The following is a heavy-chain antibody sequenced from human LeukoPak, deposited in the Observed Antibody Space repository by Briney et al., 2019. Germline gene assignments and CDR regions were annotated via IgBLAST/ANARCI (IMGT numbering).Heavy chain of an antibody. Sequence: RPGRSLRLSCAASGFTFSSYAMNWVRQAPGKGLEWVSGTGSSGVSTFYADSVKGRFTVSRDNSKNTLSLQMNSLRAEDTAVYYCAKDPGVVPAHYFDYWGQGTLVTVSS. D-gene: IGHD2-2*01. V-gene: IGHV3-23*01. J-gene: IGHJ4*02. CDR2: TGSSGVST. CDR1: GFTFSSYA. CDR3: AKDPGVVPAHYFDY.